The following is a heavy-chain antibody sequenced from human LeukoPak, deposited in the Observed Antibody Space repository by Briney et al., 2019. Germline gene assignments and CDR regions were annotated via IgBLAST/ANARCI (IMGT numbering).Heavy chain of an antibody. D-gene: IGHD3-16*01. CDR3: ARARRGTALDDFDI. J-gene: IGHJ3*02. CDR1: GFTFSDYY. CDR2: IGSSGSTI. Sequence: GGSLRLSCAASGFTFSDYYMSWIRQAPGKGLEWVSYIGSSGSTIYYPDSVKGRFTISRDNAKNSLYLQMNSLRAEDTAVYYCARARRGTALDDFDIWGQGTMVTVSS. V-gene: IGHV3-11*04.